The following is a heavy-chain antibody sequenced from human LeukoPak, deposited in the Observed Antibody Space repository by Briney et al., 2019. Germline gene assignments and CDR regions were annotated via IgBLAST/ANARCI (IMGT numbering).Heavy chain of an antibody. CDR2: INPNSGGT. D-gene: IGHD6-6*01. CDR1: GYTFTGYY. V-gene: IGHV1-2*04. J-gene: IGHJ4*02. CDR3: ATNRYSSSSGGVFDY. Sequence: ASVKVSCKASGYTFTGYYMHWVRQAPGQGLEWMGWINPNSGGTNYAQKFQGWVTMTRDTSISTAYMELTRLTSDDTAVYYCATNRYSSSSGGVFDYWGQGTLVTVSS.